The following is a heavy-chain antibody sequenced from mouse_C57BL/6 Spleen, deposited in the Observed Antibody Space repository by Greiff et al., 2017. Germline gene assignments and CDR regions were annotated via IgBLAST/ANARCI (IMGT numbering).Heavy chain of an antibody. V-gene: IGHV1-50*01. CDR3: ASHYSNLRFAY. D-gene: IGHD2-5*01. Sequence: QVQLQQPGAELVKPGASVKLSCKASGYTFTSYWMQWVKQRPGQGLEWIGEIDPSDSYTNYNQKFKGKATLTVDTSSSTAYMQLSSLTSEDSAVYYCASHYSNLRFAYWGQGTLVTVSA. CDR2: IDPSDSYT. J-gene: IGHJ3*01. CDR1: GYTFTSYW.